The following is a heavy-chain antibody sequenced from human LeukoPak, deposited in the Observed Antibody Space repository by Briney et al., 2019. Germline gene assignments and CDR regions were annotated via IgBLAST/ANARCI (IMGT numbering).Heavy chain of an antibody. J-gene: IGHJ5*02. CDR2: MNPNSGNT. Sequence: ASVKVSCKASGYTFTSYDINWVRQATGQGLEWMGWMNPNSGNTGYAQKFRGRVTMTRNTSISTAYMELSSLRSEDTAVYYCARLPSYCGGGSCYSWWFDPWGQGTLVTVSS. V-gene: IGHV1-8*01. CDR1: GYTFTSYD. CDR3: ARLPSYCGGGSCYSWWFDP. D-gene: IGHD2-15*01.